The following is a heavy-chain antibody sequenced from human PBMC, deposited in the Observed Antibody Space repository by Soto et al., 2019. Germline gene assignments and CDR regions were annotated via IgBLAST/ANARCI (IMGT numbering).Heavy chain of an antibody. Sequence: ASVKVSCKASGYTFTSYDINWVRQATGQGLEWMGWMNPNSGNTGYAQKFQGRVTMTRNTSISTAYMELSSLRSEDTAVYYCARDAIIAAPWEWFDPWGQGTLVTVSS. CDR3: ARDAIIAAPWEWFDP. D-gene: IGHD6-6*01. CDR1: GYTFTSYD. CDR2: MNPNSGNT. V-gene: IGHV1-8*01. J-gene: IGHJ5*02.